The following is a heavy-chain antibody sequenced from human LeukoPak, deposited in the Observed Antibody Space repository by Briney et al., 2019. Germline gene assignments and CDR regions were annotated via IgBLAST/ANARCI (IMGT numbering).Heavy chain of an antibody. CDR2: ISAYNGNT. D-gene: IGHD6-6*01. J-gene: IGHJ5*02. V-gene: IGHV1-18*01. CDR1: GYTFTSYG. Sequence: ASVKVSCKASGYTFTSYGIRWVRQAPGQGLEWMGWISAYNGNTNYAQKLQGRVAMTTDTSTSTAYMELRSLRSDDTAVYYCARDREYSSSSWFDPWGQGTLVTVSS. CDR3: ARDREYSSSSWFDP.